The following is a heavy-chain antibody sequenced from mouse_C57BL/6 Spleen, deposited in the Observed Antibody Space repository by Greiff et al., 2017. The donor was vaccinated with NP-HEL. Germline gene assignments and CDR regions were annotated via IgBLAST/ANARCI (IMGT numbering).Heavy chain of an antibody. V-gene: IGHV1-15*01. D-gene: IGHD1-1*01. Sequence: QVHVKQSGAELVRPGASVTLSCKASGYTFTDYEMHWVKQTPVHGLEWIGAIDPETGGTAYNQKFKGKAILTADKSSSTAYMELRSLTSEDAAVYYCTGEGDGLDYWGQGTTLTVSS. CDR3: TGEGDGLDY. J-gene: IGHJ2*01. CDR1: GYTFTDYE. CDR2: IDPETGGT.